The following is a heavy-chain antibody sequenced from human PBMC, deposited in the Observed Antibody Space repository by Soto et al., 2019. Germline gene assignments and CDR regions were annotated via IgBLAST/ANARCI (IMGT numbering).Heavy chain of an antibody. CDR2: IYNSGST. CDR1: GYSVSDSNW. Sequence: ETLSLTCAVSGYSVSDSNWWGWIRQPPGKGLEWMGHIYNSGSTYYKSSLKGRVTMSIDTSKNQFSLRLYSVTAVDTAVYYCARKYGIPVAGTFDYWGQGILVTVSS. V-gene: IGHV4-28*01. D-gene: IGHD6-19*01. J-gene: IGHJ4*02. CDR3: ARKYGIPVAGTFDY.